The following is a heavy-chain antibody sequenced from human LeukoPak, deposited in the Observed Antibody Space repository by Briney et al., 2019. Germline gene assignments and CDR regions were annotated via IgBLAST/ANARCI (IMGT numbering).Heavy chain of an antibody. CDR3: AKDQADTALY. Sequence: GGSLRLSCAASGFTFINAWMSWVRQAPGKGLEWVSAISGSGGSTYYADSVKGRFTISRDNSKNTLYLQMNSLRAEDTAVYYCAKDQADTALYWGQGTLVTVSS. V-gene: IGHV3-23*01. D-gene: IGHD5-18*01. CDR2: ISGSGGST. J-gene: IGHJ4*02. CDR1: GFTFINAW.